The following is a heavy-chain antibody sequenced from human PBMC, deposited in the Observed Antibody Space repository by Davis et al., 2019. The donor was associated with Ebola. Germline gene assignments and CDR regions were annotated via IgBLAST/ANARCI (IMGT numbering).Heavy chain of an antibody. Sequence: GESLKISCAGSQFNFTGAWMNWVRQAPGKGLEWVADIKQDGSETYYVESVEGRFTISRDNTKNSLYLQMNSPRVEDTAVYYCVRDRDYWVHSYMDVWGNGTTVIVSS. D-gene: IGHD2-8*02. J-gene: IGHJ6*03. V-gene: IGHV3-7*03. CDR1: QFNFTGAW. CDR3: VRDRDYWVHSYMDV. CDR2: IKQDGSET.